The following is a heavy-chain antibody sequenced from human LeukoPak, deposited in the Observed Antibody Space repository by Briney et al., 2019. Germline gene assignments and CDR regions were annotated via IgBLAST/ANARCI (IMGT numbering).Heavy chain of an antibody. CDR2: MWYDGSNK. Sequence: GGSLRLSCAASGFTFSSYGMHWVRQAPGKGLEWVAVMWYDGSNKYYADSVKGRFTISRDNSKNTLYLQMNSLRAEDTAVYYCARDWATTVTAPPGSYWYFDLWGRGTLVTVSS. CDR3: ARDWATTVTAPPGSYWYFDL. V-gene: IGHV3-33*01. CDR1: GFTFSSYG. D-gene: IGHD4-17*01. J-gene: IGHJ2*01.